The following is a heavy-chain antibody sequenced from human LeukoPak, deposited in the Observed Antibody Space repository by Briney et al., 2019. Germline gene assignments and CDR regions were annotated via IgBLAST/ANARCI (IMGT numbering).Heavy chain of an antibody. CDR1: GFTFSSYW. J-gene: IGHJ4*02. CDR3: ARRGYSSGWYVIDY. V-gene: IGHV3-74*01. D-gene: IGHD6-19*01. Sequence: GGSLRLSCAASGFTFSSYWMHWVRQAPGKGLVWVSRINSDGSSTTYADSVKGRFTIPRDNAKNTLYLQMNSLRAEDTAVYYCARRGYSSGWYVIDYWGQGTLVTVSS. CDR2: INSDGSST.